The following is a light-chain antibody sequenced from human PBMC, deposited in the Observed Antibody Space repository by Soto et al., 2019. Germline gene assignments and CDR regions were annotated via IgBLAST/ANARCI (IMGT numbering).Light chain of an antibody. CDR2: AAS. Sequence: DIQMTQSPSSLSASVGDRVTITCRASQGISNYLAWYQQKPGKVPKLLIYAASTLQSGVPSRFSGSGSGTDFLLISSRLPAEYAATYYCQQYNSAPCTFGHGTKVHIK. J-gene: IGKJ3*01. V-gene: IGKV1-27*01. CDR1: QGISNY. CDR3: QQYNSAPCT.